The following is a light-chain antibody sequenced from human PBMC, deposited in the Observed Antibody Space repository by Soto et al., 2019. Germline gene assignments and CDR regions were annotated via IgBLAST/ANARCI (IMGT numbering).Light chain of an antibody. CDR2: DVS. Sequence: QAVVTQPASVSGSPGQSITISCTATSSDVGGYNYVSWYQQHPGKAPKLMIYDVSNRPSGVSNRFSGSKSGNTASLTISGLQAEDEADYYCGSYTTSSTQVFGTGTKLTVL. V-gene: IGLV2-14*01. CDR1: SSDVGGYNY. CDR3: GSYTTSSTQV. J-gene: IGLJ1*01.